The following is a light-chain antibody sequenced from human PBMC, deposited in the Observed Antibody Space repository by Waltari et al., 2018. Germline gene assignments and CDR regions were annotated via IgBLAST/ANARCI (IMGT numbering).Light chain of an antibody. CDR3: QVWDSSGDHVVA. V-gene: IGLV3-21*01. Sequence: SYVLSQPPSLSVAPGQTAKITCGGDDIASGSANWYQQEPGQAPVVVIFNDDYRPSGIPERFSASNSGNTATLTISGVEDGDEADYYCQVWDSSGDHVVAFGGGTKLTVL. J-gene: IGLJ2*01. CDR2: NDD. CDR1: DIASGS.